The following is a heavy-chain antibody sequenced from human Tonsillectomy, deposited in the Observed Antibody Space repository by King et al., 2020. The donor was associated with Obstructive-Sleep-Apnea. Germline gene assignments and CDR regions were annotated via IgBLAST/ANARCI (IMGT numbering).Heavy chain of an antibody. J-gene: IGHJ5*02. CDR1: GFTFSSDA. CDR2: ISCSGGST. V-gene: IGHV3-23*04. D-gene: IGHD2-2*01. CDR3: AKASHCSSTSCYAGNWFDP. Sequence: VQLVESGGGLVQPGGSLRLSCAASGFTFSSDAMSWVRQAPGRGLEWVSAISCSGGSTDYADSVKGRFTISRDNSKNTLYLQMNSLRAEDTAVYYCAKASHCSSTSCYAGNWFDPWGQGTLVTVSS.